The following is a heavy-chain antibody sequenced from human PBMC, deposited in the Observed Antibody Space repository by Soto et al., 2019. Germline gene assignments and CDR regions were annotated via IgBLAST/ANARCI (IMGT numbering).Heavy chain of an antibody. V-gene: IGHV3-21*01. CDR3: ARDAYCSSTSCTSIGMDV. J-gene: IGHJ6*02. CDR1: GFTFSSYS. D-gene: IGHD2-2*01. CDR2: ISSSSSYI. Sequence: GGSLRLSCAASGFTFSSYSMNWVRQAPGKGLEWVSSISSSSSYIYYADSVKGRFTISRDNAKNSLYLQMNSLRAEDTAVYYFARDAYCSSTSCTSIGMDVWGQGTTVTVSS.